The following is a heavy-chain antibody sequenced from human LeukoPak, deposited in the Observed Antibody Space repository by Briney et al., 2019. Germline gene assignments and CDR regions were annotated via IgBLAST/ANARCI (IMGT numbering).Heavy chain of an antibody. V-gene: IGHV3-74*01. CDR3: ARDLLGWELHYFDY. D-gene: IGHD1-26*01. CDR2: INSDGSST. Sequence: PGGSLRLSCAASGFTFSSYWMHWVRQAPGKGLVWVSRINSDGSSTSYADSVKGRFSISRDNAKNSLYLQMNSLRAEDTAVYYCARDLLGWELHYFDYWGQGTLVTVSS. CDR1: GFTFSSYW. J-gene: IGHJ4*02.